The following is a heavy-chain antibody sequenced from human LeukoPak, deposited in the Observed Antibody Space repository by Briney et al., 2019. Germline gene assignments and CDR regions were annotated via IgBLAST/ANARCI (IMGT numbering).Heavy chain of an antibody. CDR1: GDSISSYY. V-gene: IGHV4-59*01. D-gene: IGHD6-19*01. CDR2: IYYSGST. CDR3: ARGDSSGWWDY. Sequence: SETLSLTCTVSGDSISSYYWSWIRQPPGKGLEWIGYIYYSGSTNYNPSLKSRVTISVDTSKNQFSLKLSSVTAADTAVYYCARGDSSGWWDYWGQGTLVTVSS. J-gene: IGHJ4*02.